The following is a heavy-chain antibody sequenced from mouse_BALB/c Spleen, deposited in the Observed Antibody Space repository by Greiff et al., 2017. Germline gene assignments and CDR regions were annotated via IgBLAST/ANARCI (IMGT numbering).Heavy chain of an antibody. CDR1: GFTFSSFG. CDR2: ISSGSSTI. J-gene: IGHJ1*01. D-gene: IGHD2-1*01. Sequence: EVKLMESGGGLVQPGGSRKLSCAASGFTFSSFGMHWVRQAPEKGLEWVAYISSGSSTIYYADTVKGRFTISRDNPKNTLFLQMTSLRSEDTAMYYCARSNGNYGYWYVDVGGAGTTVTVSS. CDR3: ARSNGNYGYWYVDV. V-gene: IGHV5-17*02.